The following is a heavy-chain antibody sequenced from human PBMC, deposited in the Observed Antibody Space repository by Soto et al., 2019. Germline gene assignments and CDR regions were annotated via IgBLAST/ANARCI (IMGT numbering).Heavy chain of an antibody. V-gene: IGHV1-18*01. CDR1: GYTFFTYD. CDR2: ISTYSGDT. J-gene: IGHJ5*02. Sequence: ASVKVSCKASGYTFFTYDISWVRQAPGQGLEWMGWISTYSGDTRYAQKFQGRVTMTTDTSTTTAYLELRSLRSDDTAVYYCARHHGPTTSENWFDPWGQGTLVTVSS. CDR3: ARHHGPTTSENWFDP. D-gene: IGHD5-12*01.